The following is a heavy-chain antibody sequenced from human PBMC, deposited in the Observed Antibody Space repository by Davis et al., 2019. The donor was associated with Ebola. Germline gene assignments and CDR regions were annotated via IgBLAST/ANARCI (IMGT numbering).Heavy chain of an antibody. CDR3: ARVTIHAFDI. Sequence: GESLKISCAASGSTFSSYWISWACQASGKGLEWVANIKQDGSEKYYVDSMKGRFTISRDNAKNSLYLQMNSLRAEDTAVYYCARVTIHAFDIWGQGTMVTVSS. J-gene: IGHJ3*02. V-gene: IGHV3-7*01. D-gene: IGHD4/OR15-4a*01. CDR1: GSTFSSYW. CDR2: IKQDGSEK.